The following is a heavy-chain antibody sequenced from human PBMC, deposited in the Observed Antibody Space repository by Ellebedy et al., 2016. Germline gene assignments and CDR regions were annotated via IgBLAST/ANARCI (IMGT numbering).Heavy chain of an antibody. V-gene: IGHV3-11*01. CDR2: ISSSGSTI. CDR1: EFTFSDYY. Sequence: GGSLRLSCAASEFTFSDYYMSWIRQAPGKGLEWVSYISSSGSTIYYADSVKGRFTISRDNAKNSLYLQMNSLRAEDTAVYYCARDQGIQLWSELDYWGQGTLVTVSS. J-gene: IGHJ4*02. CDR3: ARDQGIQLWSELDY. D-gene: IGHD5-18*01.